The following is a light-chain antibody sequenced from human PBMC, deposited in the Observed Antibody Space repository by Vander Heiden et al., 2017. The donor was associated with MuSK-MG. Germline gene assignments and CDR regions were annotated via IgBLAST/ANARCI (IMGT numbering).Light chain of an antibody. CDR1: QSINTW. CDR3: LQNDVHPLI. CDR2: QAS. Sequence: IQMTQSPSILSASVGDRVTITCRASQSINTWLAWYQQKLGKAPNLLIYQASNIANGVTSRCSGSGSETEFTLTSRRLQADDLETYHCLQNDVHPLIFGGGTKVE. J-gene: IGKJ4*01. V-gene: IGKV1-5*03.